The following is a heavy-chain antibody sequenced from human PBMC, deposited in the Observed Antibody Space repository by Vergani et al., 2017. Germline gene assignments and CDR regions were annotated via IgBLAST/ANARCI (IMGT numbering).Heavy chain of an antibody. CDR2: INHSGST. Sequence: QVQLQQWGAGLLKPSETLSLTCAVYGGSFSGYYWSWIRQPPGKGLEWIGEINHSGSTNYNPYLKSRVTISVDTSKNQFSLKLSSVTAADTAVYYCASRGRGSRRPTAAFDIWGQGTMVTVSS. CDR1: GGSFSGYY. CDR3: ASRGRGSRRPTAAFDI. D-gene: IGHD6-13*01. J-gene: IGHJ3*02. V-gene: IGHV4-34*01.